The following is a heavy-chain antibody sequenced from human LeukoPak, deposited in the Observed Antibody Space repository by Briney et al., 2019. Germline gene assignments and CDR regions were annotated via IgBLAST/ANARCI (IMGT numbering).Heavy chain of an antibody. J-gene: IGHJ5*02. D-gene: IGHD1-26*01. V-gene: IGHV1-18*01. Sequence: ASVKVSCKASGYTFTSYGISWVRQAPGQGLEWMGWISAYNGNTNYAQKLQGRVTMTTDTSTSTAYMELRSPRSDDTAVYYCARDRWELLGGPHWFDPWGQGTLVTVSS. CDR1: GYTFTSYG. CDR2: ISAYNGNT. CDR3: ARDRWELLGGPHWFDP.